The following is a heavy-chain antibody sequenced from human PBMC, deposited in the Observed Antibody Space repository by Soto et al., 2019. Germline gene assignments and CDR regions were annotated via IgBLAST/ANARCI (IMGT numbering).Heavy chain of an antibody. D-gene: IGHD5-12*01. V-gene: IGHV4-30-2*01. CDR3: ARGRGGYDPTLFDY. CDR2: IYHSGST. CDR1: GGSISSGGYS. Sequence: SETLSLTCAVSGGSISSGGYSWSWIRQPPGKGLEWIGYIYHSGSTYYNPSLKSRVTISVDRSKNQFSLKLSSVTAADTAVYYCARGRGGYDPTLFDYWGQGTLVTVSS. J-gene: IGHJ4*02.